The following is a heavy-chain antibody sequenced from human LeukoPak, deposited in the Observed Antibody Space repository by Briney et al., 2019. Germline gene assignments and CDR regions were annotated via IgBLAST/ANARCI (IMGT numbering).Heavy chain of an antibody. V-gene: IGHV4-4*07. Sequence: KPSETLSLTCTVSGGSISSYYWSWLRQPAGKGLEWIGRIYTSGSTNYNPSLKSRVTMSVDTSKNQFSLKLSSVTAADTAVYYCAKQPKWELRPYFDYWGQGTLVTVSS. D-gene: IGHD1-26*01. CDR1: GGSISSYY. CDR2: IYTSGST. J-gene: IGHJ4*02. CDR3: AKQPKWELRPYFDY.